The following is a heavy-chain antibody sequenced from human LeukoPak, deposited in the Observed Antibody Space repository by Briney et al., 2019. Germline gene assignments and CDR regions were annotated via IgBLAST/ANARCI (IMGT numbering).Heavy chain of an antibody. D-gene: IGHD3-22*01. V-gene: IGHV3-30*02. J-gene: IGHJ3*02. CDR2: IRYDGSNK. CDR1: GFTFSSYG. Sequence: GGSLRLSCAASGFTFSSYGMHWVRQAPGKGLGWVAFIRYDGSNKYYADSEKGRFTISRDNSKNTLYLQMNSLRAEDTAVYYCAKSRSGYYQLAFDIWGQGTMVTVSS. CDR3: AKSRSGYYQLAFDI.